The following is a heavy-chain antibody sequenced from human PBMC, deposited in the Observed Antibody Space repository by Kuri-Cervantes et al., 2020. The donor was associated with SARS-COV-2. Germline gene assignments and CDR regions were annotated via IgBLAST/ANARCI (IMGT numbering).Heavy chain of an antibody. D-gene: IGHD6-6*01. V-gene: IGHV1-2*04. CDR3: ARHSLSSSSLLFDY. CDR1: GGTFSSYT. J-gene: IGHJ4*02. CDR2: INPNSGDT. Sequence: ASVKVSCKASGGTFSSYTISWVRQAPGQGLEWMGWINPNSGDTNYAQKFQGWVTMTRDTSISTAYMELRSLRSDDTAVYYCARHSLSSSSLLFDYWGQGTLVTVSS.